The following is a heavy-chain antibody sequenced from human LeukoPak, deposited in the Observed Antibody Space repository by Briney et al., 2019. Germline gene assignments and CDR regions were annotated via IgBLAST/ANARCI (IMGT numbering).Heavy chain of an antibody. V-gene: IGHV4-59*08. CDR2: IYYSGST. CDR1: GGSISSYY. D-gene: IGHD6-19*01. CDR3: ARFSSGWYGGWFDP. J-gene: IGHJ5*02. Sequence: SETLSLTCTVSGGSISSYYWSWIRQPPGKGLEWIGYIYYSGSTNYNPSLKSRVTISVDTSKNQSSLKLSSVTAADTAVYYCARFSSGWYGGWFDPWGQGTLVTVSS.